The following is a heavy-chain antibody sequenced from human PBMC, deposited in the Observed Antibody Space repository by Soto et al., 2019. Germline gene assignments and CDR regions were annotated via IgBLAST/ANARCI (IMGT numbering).Heavy chain of an antibody. CDR2: INSDGSST. D-gene: IGHD6-19*01. Sequence: EVQLVESGGGLVQPGGSLRLSCAASGFTFSSYWMHWVRQAPGKGLVWVSRINSDGSSTSYADSVKGRFTISRDNAKNTLYLQINSLRAEDTAVYYCASVEVAGTGWFDRWGQGTLVTVSS. CDR1: GFTFSSYW. J-gene: IGHJ5*02. V-gene: IGHV3-74*01. CDR3: ASVEVAGTGWFDR.